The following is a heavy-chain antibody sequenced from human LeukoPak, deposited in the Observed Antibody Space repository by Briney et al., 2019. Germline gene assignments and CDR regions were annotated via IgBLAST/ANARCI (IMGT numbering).Heavy chain of an antibody. Sequence: ASVKVSCKASGYTFTSYGISWVRQAPGQRLEWMGWINAGNGNTKYSQKFQGRVTITRDTSASTAYMELSSLRSEDTAVYYCARVSETAMVYYFDYWGQGTLVTVSS. V-gene: IGHV1-3*01. D-gene: IGHD5-18*01. CDR3: ARVSETAMVYYFDY. CDR1: GYTFTSYG. J-gene: IGHJ4*02. CDR2: INAGNGNT.